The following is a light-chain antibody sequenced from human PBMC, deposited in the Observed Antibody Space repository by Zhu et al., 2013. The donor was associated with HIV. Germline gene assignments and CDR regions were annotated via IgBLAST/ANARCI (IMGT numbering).Light chain of an antibody. CDR2: GAS. CDR1: QHVISRF. CDR3: QQYNTFPYT. Sequence: DILLTQSPATLYLSPGDRATVSCRASQHVISRFLAWYQQRPGQAPRLLIYGASNRATGIPDRFSGSGSGTDFTLTISSLQSEDFATYYCQQYNTFPYTFGQGTNLEMK. V-gene: IGKV3-20*01. J-gene: IGKJ2*01.